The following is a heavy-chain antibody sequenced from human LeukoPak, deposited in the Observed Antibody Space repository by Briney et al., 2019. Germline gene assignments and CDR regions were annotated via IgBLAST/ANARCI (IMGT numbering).Heavy chain of an antibody. Sequence: SETLSLTCTVSGGSISSSSYYWAWIRQPPGKGLEWIGSIYYSGNTYYSPSLKSRVTISVDTSKNQFSLKLSSVTAADTAVYYCAREVITMVRGVTVNWFDPWGQGTLVTVSS. V-gene: IGHV4-39*02. CDR1: GGSISSSSYY. D-gene: IGHD3-10*01. J-gene: IGHJ5*02. CDR3: AREVITMVRGVTVNWFDP. CDR2: IYYSGNT.